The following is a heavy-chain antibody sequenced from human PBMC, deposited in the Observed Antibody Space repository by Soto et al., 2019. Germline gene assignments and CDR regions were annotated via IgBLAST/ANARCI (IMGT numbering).Heavy chain of an antibody. CDR1: GFTFSDYY. CDR3: ARPTTSYYYDSGGAFDI. D-gene: IGHD3-22*01. Sequence: GGSLRLSCAASGFTFSDYYMSWIRQAPGKGLEWVSYISSSSSYTNYADSVKGRFTISRDNAKNSLYLQMNSLGAEDTAVYYCARPTTSYYYDSGGAFDIWGQGTMVTVSS. CDR2: ISSSSSYT. V-gene: IGHV3-11*06. J-gene: IGHJ3*02.